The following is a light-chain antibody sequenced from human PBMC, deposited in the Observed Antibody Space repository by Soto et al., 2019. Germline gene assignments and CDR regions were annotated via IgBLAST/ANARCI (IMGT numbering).Light chain of an antibody. CDR2: EVS. V-gene: IGLV2-14*01. CDR3: SSYTTSGTPVI. Sequence: QSALTQPASVSGSPGQSITISCTGTSSDVGGYNYVSWYQQHPGKAPKLMINEVSNRPSGVSNRFSGSKSGNTASLTISGLQAEDEADYYCSSYTTSGTPVIFGGGTKLTVL. J-gene: IGLJ2*01. CDR1: SSDVGGYNY.